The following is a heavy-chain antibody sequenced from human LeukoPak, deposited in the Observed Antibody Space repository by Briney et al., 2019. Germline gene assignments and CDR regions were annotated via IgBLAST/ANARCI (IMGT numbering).Heavy chain of an antibody. V-gene: IGHV3-11*01. CDR1: GFTFSDYH. CDR3: AREAQGIAAAGTLDY. D-gene: IGHD6-13*01. Sequence: GGSLRLSCAASGFTFSDYHMSWLRQAPGKGLEWVSYISSSGSTIYYADSVKGRFTISRDNAKNSLYLQMNSLRAEDTAVYYCAREAQGIAAAGTLDYWGQGTLVTVSS. J-gene: IGHJ4*02. CDR2: ISSSGSTI.